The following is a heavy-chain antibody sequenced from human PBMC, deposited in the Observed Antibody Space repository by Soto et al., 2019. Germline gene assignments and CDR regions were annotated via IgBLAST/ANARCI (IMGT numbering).Heavy chain of an antibody. D-gene: IGHD6-19*01. V-gene: IGHV1-18*01. CDR3: ARVSYSSGWYWFDP. Sequence: ASVKVSCKASGYTFTSYGIIWVRQAPGQGLEWMGWISAYNGNTNYAQKLQGRVTMTTDTSTSTAYMELRSLRSDDTAVYYCARVSYSSGWYWFDPWGQGTPVTVS. CDR1: GYTFTSYG. CDR2: ISAYNGNT. J-gene: IGHJ5*02.